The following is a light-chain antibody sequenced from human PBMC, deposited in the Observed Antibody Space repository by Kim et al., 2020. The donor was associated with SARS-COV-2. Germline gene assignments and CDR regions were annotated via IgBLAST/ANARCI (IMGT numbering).Light chain of an antibody. V-gene: IGKV4-1*01. Sequence: ATINCKSSQSVLYSSNHQNYLAWYQQKPGQPPKLLIYWASTRESGVPDRFSGSGSGTDFTLTISSLQAEDVAVYYCQQYYSTPRTFGQGTKVDIK. CDR3: QQYYSTPRT. CDR1: QSVLYSSNHQNY. CDR2: WAS. J-gene: IGKJ1*01.